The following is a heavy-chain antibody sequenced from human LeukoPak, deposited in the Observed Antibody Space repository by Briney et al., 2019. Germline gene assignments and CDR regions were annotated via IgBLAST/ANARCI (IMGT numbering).Heavy chain of an antibody. V-gene: IGHV3-11*01. Sequence: GGSLRLSCAASGLTFSDYYMTWIRQAPGKGLEWVSYISSSGSTIYYADSVKGRFTISRDNAKNSLYLQMNSLRAEDTAVYYCTRIIGVAGTDCFDPWGQGTLDTVSS. D-gene: IGHD6-13*01. CDR2: ISSSGSTI. J-gene: IGHJ5*02. CDR1: GLTFSDYY. CDR3: TRIIGVAGTDCFDP.